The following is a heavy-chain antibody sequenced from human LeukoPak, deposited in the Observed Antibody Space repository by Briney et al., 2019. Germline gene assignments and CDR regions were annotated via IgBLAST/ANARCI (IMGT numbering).Heavy chain of an antibody. Sequence: GASVKVSCKASGYTFTGYYMHWVRQAPGQGLEWMGWINPNSGGTNYAQRFQGRATMTRDTSISTAYMELSRLRSDDTAVYYCARARGAMIVVVSYFGENWFDPWGQGTLVTVSS. CDR3: ARARGAMIVVVSYFGENWFDP. CDR2: INPNSGGT. D-gene: IGHD3-22*01. J-gene: IGHJ5*02. V-gene: IGHV1-2*02. CDR1: GYTFTGYY.